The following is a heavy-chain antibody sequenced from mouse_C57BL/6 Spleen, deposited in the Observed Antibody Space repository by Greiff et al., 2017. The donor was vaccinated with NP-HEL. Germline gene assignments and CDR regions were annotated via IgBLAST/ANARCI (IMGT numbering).Heavy chain of an antibody. J-gene: IGHJ1*03. CDR2: ISYSGST. Sequence: EVQLQQSGPGLAKPSQTLSLTCSVTGYSITSDYWNWIRKFPGNKLEYMGYISYSGSTYYNPSLKSRISITRDTSKNQYYLQLHSVTTEDTATYYCARFPHYYGSPYWYFDVWGTGTTVTVSS. CDR1: GYSITSDY. D-gene: IGHD1-1*01. V-gene: IGHV3-8*01. CDR3: ARFPHYYGSPYWYFDV.